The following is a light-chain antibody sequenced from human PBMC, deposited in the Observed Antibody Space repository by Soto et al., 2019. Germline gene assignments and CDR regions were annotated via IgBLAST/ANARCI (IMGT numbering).Light chain of an antibody. CDR1: SSDVGGYNS. CDR3: SSYTSSSTYV. CDR2: NVS. J-gene: IGLJ1*01. Sequence: PGQSITISCTGTSSDVGGYNSVSWYQQHPGKAPKLMIYNVSNRPSGVSNRFSGSKSGNTASLTISGLQAEDEADYYCSSYTSSSTYVFGTGTKVTVL. V-gene: IGLV2-14*04.